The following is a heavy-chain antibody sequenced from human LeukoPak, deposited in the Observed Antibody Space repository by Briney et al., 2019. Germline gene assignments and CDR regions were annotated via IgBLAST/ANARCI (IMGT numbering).Heavy chain of an antibody. J-gene: IGHJ6*02. V-gene: IGHV4-34*01. CDR1: GGSFSGYY. Sequence: ASETLSLTCAVYGGSFSGYYWSWIRQPPGKGLEWIGEINHSGSTNYNPSLKSRVTISVDTSKNQFSLKLSSVTAADTAVYYCASRIAAAGRYYGMDVWGQGTTVTVSS. CDR3: ASRIAAAGRYYGMDV. CDR2: INHSGST. D-gene: IGHD6-13*01.